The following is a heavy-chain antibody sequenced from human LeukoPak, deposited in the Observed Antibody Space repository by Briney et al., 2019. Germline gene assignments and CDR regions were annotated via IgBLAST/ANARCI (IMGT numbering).Heavy chain of an antibody. D-gene: IGHD3-10*01. J-gene: IGHJ4*02. CDR2: IYTTGST. CDR1: GGSISSYY. CDR3: ARDRYYASGTYPDY. V-gene: IGHV4-4*07. Sequence: SETLSLTSTVSGGSISSYYWSWIRQPAGKGLEWIGRIYTTGSTNYNPSLKSRVTMSVDTSKNQFSLKLSSVTAADTAVYYCARDRYYASGTYPDYWGQGTLVTVSS.